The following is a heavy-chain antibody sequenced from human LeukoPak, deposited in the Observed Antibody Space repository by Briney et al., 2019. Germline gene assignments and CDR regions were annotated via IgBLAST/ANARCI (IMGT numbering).Heavy chain of an antibody. V-gene: IGHV4-59*01. J-gene: IGHJ4*02. CDR3: ARDSPPQYASSSAGFDY. CDR2: IYYRGNT. D-gene: IGHD6-6*01. CDR1: GDSIRNYY. Sequence: SETLSLTCTVSGDSIRNYYWSWIRQPPGKGLEWIGYIYYRGNTNYNPSLKSRVIISTDTSKNQFSLKLTSVTAADTAVYFCARDSPPQYASSSAGFDYWGPGTLVTVSS.